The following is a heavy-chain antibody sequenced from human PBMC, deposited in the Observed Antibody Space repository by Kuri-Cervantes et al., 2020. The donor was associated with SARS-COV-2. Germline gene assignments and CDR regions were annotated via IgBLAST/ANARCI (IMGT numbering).Heavy chain of an antibody. CDR2: IYHSGST. J-gene: IGHJ3*02. D-gene: IGHD2-21*01. CDR3: ARIVGNDAFDI. V-gene: IGHV4-39*07. CDR1: GGSIRSGSYY. Sequence: SETLSLTCTVSGGSIRSGSYYWGWIRQPPGKGLEWIGSIYHSGSTYYNPSLKSRVTISVDTSKNQFSLKLSSVTAADTAVYYCARIVGNDAFDIWGRGTMVTVSS.